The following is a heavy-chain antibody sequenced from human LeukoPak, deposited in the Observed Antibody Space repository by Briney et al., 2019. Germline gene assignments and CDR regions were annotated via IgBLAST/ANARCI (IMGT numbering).Heavy chain of an antibody. D-gene: IGHD3-22*01. CDR1: GGTFSSYT. Sequence: SVKVSCKASGGTFSSYTISWVRQAPGQGLDWMGRIIPILGIANYAQKFQGRVTITADKSTSTAYMERSSLRSEDTAVYYCASTYYYDSSGYYRYDYWGQGTLVTVSS. J-gene: IGHJ4*02. CDR2: IIPILGIA. V-gene: IGHV1-69*02. CDR3: ASTYYYDSSGYYRYDY.